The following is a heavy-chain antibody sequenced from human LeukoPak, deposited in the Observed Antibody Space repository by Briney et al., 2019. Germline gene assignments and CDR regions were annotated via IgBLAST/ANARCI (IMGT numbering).Heavy chain of an antibody. CDR1: GLTFSSYA. Sequence: GGSLRLSCAASGLTFSSYAMHWVRQAPGKGLEWVAVISYDGSNKYYADSVKGRFTISRDNSKNTLYLQMNSLRAEDTAVYYCARDKLERVAKFDYWGQGTLVTVSS. V-gene: IGHV3-30-3*01. J-gene: IGHJ4*02. CDR2: ISYDGSNK. D-gene: IGHD1-1*01. CDR3: ARDKLERVAKFDY.